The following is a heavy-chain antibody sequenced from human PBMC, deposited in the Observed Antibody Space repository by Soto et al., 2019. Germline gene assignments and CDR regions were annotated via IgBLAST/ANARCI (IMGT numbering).Heavy chain of an antibody. V-gene: IGHV1-18*01. Sequence: ASVKVSCKTSGYTFTAYGLAWLRQAPGQRPEWMGWVSTNNADTNYAQKFQGRVTMTTDRSTTTTYMELRSLRSDDTAVYYCARELNTDSSAYYSFPYWGPGPLVTVSS. J-gene: IGHJ4*02. CDR2: VSTNNADT. CDR3: ARELNTDSSAYYSFPY. CDR1: GYTFTAYG. D-gene: IGHD3-22*01.